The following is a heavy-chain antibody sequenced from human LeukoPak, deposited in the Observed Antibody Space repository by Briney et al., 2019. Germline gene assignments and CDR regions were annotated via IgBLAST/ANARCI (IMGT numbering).Heavy chain of an antibody. CDR1: GGTFSSYA. D-gene: IGHD2/OR15-2a*01. CDR3: ARCSPGNSSNFYAVLQY. V-gene: IGHV1-69*06. J-gene: IGHJ4*02. Sequence: SVKVSCKASGGTFSSYAVSWVRLTPGQGLEWLGGIIPVFGTTTYAQKFQAKVTMTADKSTNTAYLEISSLTSDDTAVYYCARCSPGNSSNFYAVLQYWGQGTLVTVSS. CDR2: IIPVFGTT.